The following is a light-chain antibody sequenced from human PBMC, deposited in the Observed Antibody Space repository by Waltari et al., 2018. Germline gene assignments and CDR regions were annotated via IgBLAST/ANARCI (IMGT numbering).Light chain of an antibody. J-gene: IGKJ1*01. CDR1: QSISGW. CDR3: QQYDTFMWT. Sequence: SPSTLSASVGDRVTITCRASQSISGWLAWYQQKPGKAPKLLIYKASTLESGVPSRFSGSGSGTEFTLTINSLQPDDFATYYCQQYDTFMWTFGQGTKVDI. CDR2: KAS. V-gene: IGKV1-5*03.